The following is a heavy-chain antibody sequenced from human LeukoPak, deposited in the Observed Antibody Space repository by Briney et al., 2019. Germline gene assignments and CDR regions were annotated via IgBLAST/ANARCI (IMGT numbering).Heavy chain of an antibody. Sequence: PSETLSLTCTVSGGSISSYYWSWIRQPPGKGLEWVGYIYYSGSTNYNPSLESRVTISVDTSKNQFSLKLSSVTAADTAVYYCARVSGGLQDCWGQGTLVTVSS. CDR1: GGSISSYY. J-gene: IGHJ4*02. CDR2: IYYSGST. D-gene: IGHD5-24*01. CDR3: ARVSGGLQDC. V-gene: IGHV4-59*01.